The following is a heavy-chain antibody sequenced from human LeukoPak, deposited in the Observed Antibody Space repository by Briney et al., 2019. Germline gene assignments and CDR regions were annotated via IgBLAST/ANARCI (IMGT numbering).Heavy chain of an antibody. Sequence: GGSLRLSCAASGFTFSEYAMNWVRQAPGKGLEWVSAISGSGGSTYYADSVKGRFTISGDNSKNTLYLQMNSLRAEDTAVYYCAKRSKAAADDYWGQGTLVTVSS. J-gene: IGHJ4*02. D-gene: IGHD6-13*01. CDR1: GFTFSEYA. CDR2: ISGSGGST. CDR3: AKRSKAAADDY. V-gene: IGHV3-23*01.